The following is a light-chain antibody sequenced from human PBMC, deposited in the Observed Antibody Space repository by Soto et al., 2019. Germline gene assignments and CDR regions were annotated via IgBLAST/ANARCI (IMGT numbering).Light chain of an antibody. Sequence: QSVLTQPRSVSGSPGRSVTISCTGTSTDVGGYNYVSWYQQHPGKAPKLLIYDVSKRPSGVPDRFSGSKSGNTASLTIFGLQADDEADYYCCSYAGGYSLFGTGTKVTVL. CDR1: STDVGGYNY. CDR3: CSYAGGYSL. V-gene: IGLV2-11*01. CDR2: DVS. J-gene: IGLJ1*01.